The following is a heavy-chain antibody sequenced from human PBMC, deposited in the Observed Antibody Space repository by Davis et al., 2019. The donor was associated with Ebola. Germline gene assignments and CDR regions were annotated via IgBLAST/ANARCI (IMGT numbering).Heavy chain of an antibody. J-gene: IGHJ4*02. D-gene: IGHD3-22*01. CDR3: AKDRYYDSSAFDY. Sequence: GGSLRLSCAASGFTFSSYGMNWVRQTPGKGLEWVSGISGGGYTTDYADSVKGRFTISRDNSKNTLYLQMNSLRAEDTAVYYCAKDRYYDSSAFDYWGQGTLVTVSS. CDR1: GFTFSSYG. CDR2: ISGGGYTT. V-gene: IGHV3-23*01.